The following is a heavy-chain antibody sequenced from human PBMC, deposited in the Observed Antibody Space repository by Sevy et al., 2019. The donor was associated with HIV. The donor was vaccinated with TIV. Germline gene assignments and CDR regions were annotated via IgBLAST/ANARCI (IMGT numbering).Heavy chain of an antibody. V-gene: IGHV3-15*01. J-gene: IGHJ4*02. CDR3: TTVPATSETEGIFDY. CDR2: IKNKTDGGTT. D-gene: IGHD5-12*01. CDR1: GFTFSNAW. Sequence: GGSLRLSCAASGFTFSNAWMSWVRQAPGKGLEWVGRIKNKTDGGTTDYAAPVKGRFTISRDDSKNTLYLQMNSLKTEDTAVYYCTTVPATSETEGIFDYWGQGTLVTVSS.